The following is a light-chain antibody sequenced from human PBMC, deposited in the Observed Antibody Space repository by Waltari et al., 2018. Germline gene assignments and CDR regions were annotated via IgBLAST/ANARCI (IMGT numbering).Light chain of an antibody. Sequence: EIVLTQSPATISLSPGDRATLSCRASQSIFTFLAWLQQKPGKAPSLLIYDASYRDTDMPARFSGAGSGTEFTLTISSLEPEDFAVYFCQQRSDWPRTFGQGTRVEIK. CDR3: QQRSDWPRT. J-gene: IGKJ1*01. CDR2: DAS. CDR1: QSIFTF. V-gene: IGKV3-11*01.